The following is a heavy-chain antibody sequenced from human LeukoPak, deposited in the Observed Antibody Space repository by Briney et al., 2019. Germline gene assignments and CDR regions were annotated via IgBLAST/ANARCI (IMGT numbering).Heavy chain of an antibody. Sequence: PGGSLRLSCAASGFTFSSYSMNWVRQAPGKGLEWVSSISSSSSYIYYADSVKGRFTISRDNAKNSLYLQMNSLRAEDTAVYYCARGDRSGNYYGSGCPWGQGTLVTVSS. CDR2: ISSSSSYI. V-gene: IGHV3-21*01. CDR3: ARGDRSGNYYGSGCP. CDR1: GFTFSSYS. D-gene: IGHD3-10*01. J-gene: IGHJ5*02.